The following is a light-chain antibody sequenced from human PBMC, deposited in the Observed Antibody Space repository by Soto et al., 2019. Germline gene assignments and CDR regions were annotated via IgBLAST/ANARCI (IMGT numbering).Light chain of an antibody. J-gene: IGKJ5*01. V-gene: IGKV3-15*01. CDR2: GES. Sequence: EIVMTQSPATLSVSPGARATLSCRASQSVSSNLAWYQQKPGQAPRLLIYGESTRATGFPARFSGSGSGTEFTLTISSLQSDDFAGYYCQQYDNWPPLTFGQGTRLEIK. CDR3: QQYDNWPPLT. CDR1: QSVSSN.